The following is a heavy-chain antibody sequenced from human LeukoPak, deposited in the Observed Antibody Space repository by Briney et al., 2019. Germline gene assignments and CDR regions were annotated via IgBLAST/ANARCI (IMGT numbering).Heavy chain of an antibody. CDR3: AAGTGISVDY. D-gene: IGHD6-13*01. Sequence: LGESLKITCEGSGYSVTSYWIGWVSQMPGKCLEWMGIIYAGDSDTRYSPSFQGQVTISADKSISTAYLQWSSLKASDTAMYYCAAGTGISVDYWGQGTLVTVSS. CDR1: GYSVTSYW. CDR2: IYAGDSDT. J-gene: IGHJ4*02. V-gene: IGHV5-51*01.